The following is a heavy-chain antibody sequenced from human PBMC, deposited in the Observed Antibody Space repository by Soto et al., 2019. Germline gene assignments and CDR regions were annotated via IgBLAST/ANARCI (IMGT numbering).Heavy chain of an antibody. D-gene: IGHD6-6*01. CDR2: ISYDGSNK. CDR1: GFTFSSYG. CDR3: AKDSTQYSSPLGY. V-gene: IGHV3-30*18. Sequence: QVQLVESGGGVVQPGRSLRLSCAASGFTFSSYGMHWVRQAPGKGLEWVAVISYDGSNKYYADSVKGRFTISRDNSTKTLYLQMNSLRAEDTAVYYCAKDSTQYSSPLGYWGPGTLVTVSS. J-gene: IGHJ4*02.